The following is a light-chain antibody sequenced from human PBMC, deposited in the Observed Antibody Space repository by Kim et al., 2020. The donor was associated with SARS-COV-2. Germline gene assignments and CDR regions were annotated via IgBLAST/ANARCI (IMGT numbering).Light chain of an antibody. V-gene: IGLV3-21*04. Sequence: APGKTARIPCGGNNIGSKSVHCYQQKPGQAPVLVIYYDSDRPSGIPERFSGSNSGNTATLTISRVEAGDEADYYCQVWDSSSDHWVFGGGNQLTVL. J-gene: IGLJ3*02. CDR3: QVWDSSSDHWV. CDR2: YDS. CDR1: NIGSKS.